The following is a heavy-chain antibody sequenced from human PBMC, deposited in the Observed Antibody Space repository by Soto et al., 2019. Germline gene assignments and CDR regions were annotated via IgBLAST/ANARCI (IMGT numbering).Heavy chain of an antibody. CDR3: ARQTGDYDSSGYYGFDP. J-gene: IGHJ5*02. CDR1: GGTFSSYA. V-gene: IGHV1-69*13. D-gene: IGHD3-22*01. CDR2: IIPIFGTA. Sequence: SVKVSCKASGGTFSSYAISWVRQAPGQGLEWMGGIIPIFGTANYAQKFQGRVTITADESTSTAYMELSSLRSEDTAVYYCARQTGDYDSSGYYGFDPWGQGTLVTVSS.